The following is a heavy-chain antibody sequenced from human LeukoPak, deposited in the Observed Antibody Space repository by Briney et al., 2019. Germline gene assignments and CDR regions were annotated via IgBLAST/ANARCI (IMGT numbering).Heavy chain of an antibody. J-gene: IGHJ4*02. V-gene: IGHV3-20*04. CDR2: INWSGGNT. CDR3: ATNGGGDSGYGNFDY. Sequence: PGGSLRLSCVASGFTFDDYGMSWVRQAPGKGLEWVSGINWSGGNTGYVDSVKGRFTISRDNAKNSLYLQMNRLRAEDTALYYCATNGGGDSGYGNFDYWGQGTLVTVSS. CDR1: GFTFDDYG. D-gene: IGHD5-12*01.